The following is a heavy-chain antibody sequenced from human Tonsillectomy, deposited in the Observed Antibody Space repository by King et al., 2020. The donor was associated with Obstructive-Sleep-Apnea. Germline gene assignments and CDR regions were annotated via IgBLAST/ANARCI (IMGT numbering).Heavy chain of an antibody. J-gene: IGHJ4*02. CDR1: GFSLSSSGVG. V-gene: IGHV2-5*02. CDR3: AHVGNRSDCDVLSCYYSRTFDQ. CDR2: IYWDDDR. D-gene: IGHD3-3*01. Sequence: TLQESGPALVKPTQTLTLTCTCSGFSLSSSGVGVGWIRQPPGKALELLALIYWDDDRRFRPYLKSRLTISRDTPKNQVVLTMTNMDPVDTATYHYAHVGNRSDCDVLSCYYSRTFDQWGQGTPVTVSS.